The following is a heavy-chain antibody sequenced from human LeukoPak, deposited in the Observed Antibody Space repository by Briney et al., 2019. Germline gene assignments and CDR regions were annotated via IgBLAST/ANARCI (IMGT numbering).Heavy chain of an antibody. CDR1: GGSFSGYY. Sequence: SETLSLTCAVYGGSFSGYYWSWIRQPPGKGLEWIGEINHSGSTNYNPSLKSRVTISVDTSKNQFSLKLSSVTAADTAVYYCARKRRLSIAARPNWFDPWGQGTLVTVSS. V-gene: IGHV4-34*01. J-gene: IGHJ5*02. CDR3: ARKRRLSIAARPNWFDP. D-gene: IGHD6-6*01. CDR2: INHSGST.